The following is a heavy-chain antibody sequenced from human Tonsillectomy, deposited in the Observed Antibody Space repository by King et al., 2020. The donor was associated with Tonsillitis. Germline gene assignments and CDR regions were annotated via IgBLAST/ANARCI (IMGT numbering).Heavy chain of an antibody. CDR1: GFTFSNYD. CDR3: TRGDDCSGGSCHYYGMDV. D-gene: IGHD2-15*01. Sequence: VQLVESGGGVVQPGRSLRLSCAASGFTFSNYDMHWVRQAPGKGLEWVAVISYDGSNKYYAESVKGRFTISRDNSKNTLFLQMNSLRVEDTAEYYCTRGDDCSGGSCHYYGMDVWGQGTTVTVSS. V-gene: IGHV3-33*05. J-gene: IGHJ6*02. CDR2: ISYDGSNK.